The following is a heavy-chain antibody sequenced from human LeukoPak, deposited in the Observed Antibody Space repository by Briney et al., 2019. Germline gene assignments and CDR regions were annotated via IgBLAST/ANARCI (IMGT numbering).Heavy chain of an antibody. Sequence: GGSLRLSCAASGFTISGFFMTWVRQAPGKGLEWVANIKEDGSEKYYVDSVRGRFTISRDNAKNSLYLQMNNLRAEDTAVYYCARPFGNGWFLRDYWGRGTLVTVSS. CDR3: ARPFGNGWFLRDY. J-gene: IGHJ4*02. CDR1: GFTISGFF. CDR2: IKEDGSEK. V-gene: IGHV3-7*01. D-gene: IGHD6-19*01.